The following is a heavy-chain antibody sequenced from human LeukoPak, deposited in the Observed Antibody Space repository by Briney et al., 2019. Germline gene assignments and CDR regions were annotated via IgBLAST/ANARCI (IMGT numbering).Heavy chain of an antibody. CDR1: GFTFRNYA. V-gene: IGHV3-30*02. D-gene: IGHD6-19*01. J-gene: IGHJ4*02. CDR3: AKDPSTLYSSGLDF. Sequence: GSLRLSCAASGFTFRNYAMHWVCQAPGKGLEWVAIIGYDGDNKYYADSVKGRFTISRDNSKNTLSLQMNSLRGEDTAVYYCAKDPSTLYSSGLDFWGQGTLVTVSS. CDR2: IGYDGDNK.